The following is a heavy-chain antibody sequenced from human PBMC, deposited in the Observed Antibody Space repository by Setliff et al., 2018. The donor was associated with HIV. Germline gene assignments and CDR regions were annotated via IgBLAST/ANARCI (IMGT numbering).Heavy chain of an antibody. CDR2: ITYSGRT. Sequence: SETLSLTCNVSAGSFITGDDYWAWIRQPPGKGLEWIGSITYSGRTRYTASLKSRVTIFADTPTNQFALLLNSVTAADTALYYGARQKYWSGYFGEGYYYYMDVWGKGTTVTVSS. D-gene: IGHD3-3*01. CDR3: ARQKYWSGYFGEGYYYYMDV. V-gene: IGHV4-39*01. J-gene: IGHJ6*03. CDR1: AGSFITGDDY.